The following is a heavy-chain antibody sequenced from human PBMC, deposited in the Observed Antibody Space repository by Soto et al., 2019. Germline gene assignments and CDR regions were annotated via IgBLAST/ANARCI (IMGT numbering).Heavy chain of an antibody. V-gene: IGHV1-69*02. CDR3: ARATTVVTPDDY. Sequence: QVQLVQSGAEVKKPGSSVKVSCKASGGTFSSYTISWVRQAPGQGLEWMGRIIPILGIANYAQKFQGRVTITADKSTSTAYMELSSLRFEDTAVYYCARATTVVTPDDYWGQGTLVTVSS. CDR2: IIPILGIA. D-gene: IGHD4-17*01. CDR1: GGTFSSYT. J-gene: IGHJ4*02.